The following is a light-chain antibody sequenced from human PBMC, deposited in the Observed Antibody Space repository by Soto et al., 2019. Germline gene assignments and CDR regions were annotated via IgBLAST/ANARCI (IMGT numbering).Light chain of an antibody. CDR3: SSCTSSSTLV. V-gene: IGLV2-14*01. CDR1: SSDIGDCNY. CDR2: EVS. J-gene: IGLJ1*01. Sequence: QSALTQPASVSGSPGQSITISCTGTSSDIGDCNYVSWYQHHTGKAPRLVIYEVSNRPSGISPRFSGSKSGNMASLTSSGLQAQDEADYYCSSCTSSSTLVFGVGTKVTVL.